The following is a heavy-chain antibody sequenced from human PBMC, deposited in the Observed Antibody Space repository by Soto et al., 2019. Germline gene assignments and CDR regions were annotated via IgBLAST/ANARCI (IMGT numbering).Heavy chain of an antibody. Sequence: EVQLVESGGGLVKPGGSLRLSCAASGFTFSNAWMNWVRQAPGKGLEWVGRIKSKTDGGTTDYAAPVKGRFTISRDDSKNTLYLQMNNLKTEDTAVYYCTTAERITIFGVVIPHYYYYGMDVWGQGTTVTVSS. D-gene: IGHD3-3*01. J-gene: IGHJ6*02. CDR2: IKSKTDGGTT. V-gene: IGHV3-15*07. CDR3: TTAERITIFGVVIPHYYYYGMDV. CDR1: GFTFSNAW.